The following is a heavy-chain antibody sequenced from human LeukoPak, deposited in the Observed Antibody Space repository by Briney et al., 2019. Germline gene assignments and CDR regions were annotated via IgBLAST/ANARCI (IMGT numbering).Heavy chain of an antibody. CDR1: GFTFSDYY. V-gene: IGHV3-11*01. J-gene: IGHJ4*02. CDR2: ISSSGSTI. Sequence: GESLKISCKGSGFTFSDYYMSWIRQAPGKGLEWVSYISSSGSTIYYADSVKGRFTISRDNAKNSLYLQMNSLRAEDTAVYYCARVASQGLLDYWGQGTLVTVSS. D-gene: IGHD6-19*01. CDR3: ARVASQGLLDY.